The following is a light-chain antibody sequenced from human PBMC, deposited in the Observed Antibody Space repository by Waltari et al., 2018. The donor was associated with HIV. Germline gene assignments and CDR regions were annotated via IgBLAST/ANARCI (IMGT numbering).Light chain of an antibody. J-gene: IGLJ3*02. CDR2: RDD. Sequence: QSVVTQPPSASGTPGQRVVISCSGSNSHIGSNSVNWYQQVPGAAPKILIYRDDQRSSGVPDRFSGSKSATSAALAISELRSEDEADYYCAVWEDSLRGGVFGGGTKLTVL. CDR3: AVWEDSLRGGV. CDR1: NSHIGSNS. V-gene: IGLV1-47*01.